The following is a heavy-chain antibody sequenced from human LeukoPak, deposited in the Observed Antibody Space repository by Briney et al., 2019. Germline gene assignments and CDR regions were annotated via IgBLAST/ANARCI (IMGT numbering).Heavy chain of an antibody. J-gene: IGHJ4*02. V-gene: IGHV3-23*01. Sequence: GRSLRLSCAASGFTFSIYAMSWVRQAPGKGLAWVSGLNEDGGYTYYADSVKGRFTISRDNSKNTLYLQMNSLRAEDTAVYYCARGSDYVWGSYLLDYWGQGTLVTVSS. CDR2: LNEDGGYT. CDR1: GFTFSIYA. CDR3: ARGSDYVWGSYLLDY. D-gene: IGHD3-16*02.